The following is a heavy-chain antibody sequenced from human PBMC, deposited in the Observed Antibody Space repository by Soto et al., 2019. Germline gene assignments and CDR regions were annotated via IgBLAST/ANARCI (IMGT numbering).Heavy chain of an antibody. CDR2: IIPIFGTA. CDR3: ARALSGRKYYCGMDV. CDR1: GGTFSSYA. Sequence: GASVKVSCKASGGTFSSYAISWVRQAPGQGLEWMGGIIPIFGTANYAQKFQGRVTITADESTSTAYMELSSLRSEDTAVYYCARALSGRKYYCGMDVWGQGTTVTVSS. V-gene: IGHV1-69*13. J-gene: IGHJ6*02. D-gene: IGHD3-10*01.